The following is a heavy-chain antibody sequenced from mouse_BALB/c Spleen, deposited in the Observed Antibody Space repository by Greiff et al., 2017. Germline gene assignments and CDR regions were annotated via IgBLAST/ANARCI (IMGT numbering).Heavy chain of an antibody. J-gene: IGHJ3*01. CDR3: ATGGDWFAY. D-gene: IGHD4-1*01. CDR1: GYTFTDYY. V-gene: IGHV1-77*01. Sequence: VQLQESGAELARPGASVKLSCKASGYTFTDYYINWVKQRTGQGLEWIGEIYPGSGNTYYNEKFKGKATLTADKSSSTAYMQLSSLTSEDSAVYFCATGGDWFAYWGQGTLVTVSA. CDR2: IYPGSGNT.